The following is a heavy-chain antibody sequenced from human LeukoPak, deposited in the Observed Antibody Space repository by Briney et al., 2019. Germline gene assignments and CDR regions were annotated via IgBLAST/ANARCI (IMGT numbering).Heavy chain of an antibody. CDR3: ARVGPANDAFDI. J-gene: IGHJ3*02. V-gene: IGHV4-34*01. Sequence: SETLSLTCAVYGGSFSGYYWSWIRQPPGKGLEWIGEINHSGSTNYNPSLMSRVTISVDTPKNQFSLKLISVTAADTAVYYCARVGPANDAFDIWGQGTMVTVSS. D-gene: IGHD2-15*01. CDR1: GGSFSGYY. CDR2: INHSGST.